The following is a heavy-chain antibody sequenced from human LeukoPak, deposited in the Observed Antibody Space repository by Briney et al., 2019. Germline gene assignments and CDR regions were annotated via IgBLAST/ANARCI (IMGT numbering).Heavy chain of an antibody. CDR2: INPNSGGN. D-gene: IGHD6-13*01. CDR3: ARDLSVRYSSSWYRNWFDP. CDR1: GYTFTGYY. V-gene: IGHV1-2*02. Sequence: ASVKVSCKASGYTFTGYYMHWVRQAPGQGLEWMGWINPNSGGNNYAQKFQGRVTLTRVTSISTAYMELSRLRSDDAAVYYCARDLSVRYSSSWYRNWFDPWGQGTLVTVSS. J-gene: IGHJ5*02.